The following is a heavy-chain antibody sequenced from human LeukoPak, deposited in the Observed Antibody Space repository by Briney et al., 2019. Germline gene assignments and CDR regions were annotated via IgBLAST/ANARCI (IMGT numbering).Heavy chain of an antibody. CDR1: GGSISSYY. D-gene: IGHD1-26*01. CDR3: ARENSGSYREFDY. CDR2: IYTSGST. J-gene: IGHJ4*02. V-gene: IGHV4-4*07. Sequence: SETLSLTCTVSGGSISSYYWSWIRQPAGKGLEWIGRIYTSGSTNYNASLKSRVSMSVDTSKNQFSLRLSSVTAADTAVFYCARENSGSYREFDYWGQGTLVSVSS.